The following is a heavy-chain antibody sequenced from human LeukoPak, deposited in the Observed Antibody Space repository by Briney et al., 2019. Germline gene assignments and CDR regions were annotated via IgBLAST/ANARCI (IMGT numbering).Heavy chain of an antibody. Sequence: GGSLRLSCAASGFTFSSYGMHWVRQAPGKGLEWVAVIWYDGSNKYYADSVKGRFTISRDNSKNTLYLQTNSLRAEDTAVYYCARVGRFCSSTSCQDHGMDVWGKGTTVTVSS. CDR3: ARVGRFCSSTSCQDHGMDV. J-gene: IGHJ6*04. V-gene: IGHV3-33*01. CDR2: IWYDGSNK. D-gene: IGHD2-2*01. CDR1: GFTFSSYG.